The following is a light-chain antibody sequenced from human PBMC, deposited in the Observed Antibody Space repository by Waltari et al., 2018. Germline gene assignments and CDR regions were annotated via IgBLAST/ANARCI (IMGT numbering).Light chain of an antibody. CDR2: GAS. Sequence: EIVLTQSPGTLSLSPGERVTLSCRASQSISSNYLAWYQQKPGQAPRLLLYGASNRATGIPNMFSGSGSGTAFSLTVSRLEPEDFAVYYCLQYGSSPWTFGRGTKVEIK. CDR1: QSISSNY. CDR3: LQYGSSPWT. J-gene: IGKJ1*01. V-gene: IGKV3-20*01.